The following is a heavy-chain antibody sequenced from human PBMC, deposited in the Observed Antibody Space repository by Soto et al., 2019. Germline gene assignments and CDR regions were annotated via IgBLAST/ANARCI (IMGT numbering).Heavy chain of an antibody. CDR1: GFTFDDYA. CDR3: AKDRGSGSYAQRAFDI. J-gene: IGHJ3*02. CDR2: ISWNSGSI. Sequence: GGSLRLSCAASGFTFDDYAMHWVRQAPGKGLEWVSGISWNSGSIGYADSVKGRFTISRDNAKNSLYLQMNSLRAEDTALYYCAKDRGSGSYAQRAFDIWGQGTMVTVSS. D-gene: IGHD1-26*01. V-gene: IGHV3-9*01.